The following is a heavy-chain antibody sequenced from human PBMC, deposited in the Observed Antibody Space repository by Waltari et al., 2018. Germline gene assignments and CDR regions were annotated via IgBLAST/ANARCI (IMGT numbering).Heavy chain of an antibody. V-gene: IGHV4-4*02. CDR1: GDSMTTNNW. CDR2: VHRRGKA. J-gene: IGHJ4*02. CDR3: ARDRGRGLYLDS. D-gene: IGHD5-12*01. Sequence: QMQLEESGPGLVKPSGTLSLTCVFSGDSMTTNNWWSWVRQSPDKGLEWIGQVHRRGKANYNPSCASLVDMSLEMSIRQCSLKVFSATAADTAVYYCARDRGRGLYLDSWGQGTLVTVSP.